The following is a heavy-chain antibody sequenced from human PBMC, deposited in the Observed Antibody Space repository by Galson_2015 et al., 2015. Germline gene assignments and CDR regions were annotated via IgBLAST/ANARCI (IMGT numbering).Heavy chain of an antibody. Sequence: SVKVSCKASGYTFTSYAMNWVRQAPGQGLEWMGWIDTNTGNPTYAQGFAGRFVFSLDTSVSTAYLQISSLKAEDTAVYYCARDRLGYYYYYGMDVWGQGTTVTVSS. D-gene: IGHD3-16*01. V-gene: IGHV7-4-1*02. CDR2: IDTNTGNP. CDR1: GYTFTSYA. CDR3: ARDRLGYYYYYGMDV. J-gene: IGHJ6*02.